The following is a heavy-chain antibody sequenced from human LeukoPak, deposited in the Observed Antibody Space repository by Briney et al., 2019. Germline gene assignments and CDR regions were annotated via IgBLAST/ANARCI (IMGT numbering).Heavy chain of an antibody. J-gene: IGHJ4*02. CDR3: ARRVASYFDY. CDR2: IYTSGST. CDR1: GGSISSYY. V-gene: IGHV4-4*09. Sequence: SETLSLTCTVSGGSISSYYWSWIRQPPGKGLEWIGYIYTSGSTNYNPSLKSRVTISVDTSKNQFSLKLSSVTAADTAMYYCARRVASYFDYWGQGTLVTVSS. D-gene: IGHD2-15*01.